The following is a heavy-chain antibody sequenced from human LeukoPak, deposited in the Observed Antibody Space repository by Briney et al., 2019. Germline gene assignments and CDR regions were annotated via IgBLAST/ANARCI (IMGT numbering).Heavy chain of an antibody. V-gene: IGHV1-18*01. D-gene: IGHD2-2*01. CDR2: ISAYNGNT. Sequence: ASVKVSCKASGYTFTSYGISWVRQAPGQGLEWMGWISAYNGNTNYAQKLQGRVTMTTDTSTSTAYMELRSLRSDDTAVYYCAREIPRIVVVPAAMEGAFDYWGQGTLVTVSS. CDR1: GYTFTSYG. CDR3: AREIPRIVVVPAAMEGAFDY. J-gene: IGHJ4*02.